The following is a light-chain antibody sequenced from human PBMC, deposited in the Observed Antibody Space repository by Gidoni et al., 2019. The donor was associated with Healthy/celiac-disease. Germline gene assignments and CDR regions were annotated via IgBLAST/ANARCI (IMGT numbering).Light chain of an antibody. CDR1: QCIRND. J-gene: IGKJ2*01. Sequence: DIQMTQSPSSLYPSVGARVNITCRASQCIRNDLSWYQQKPGKAPQRLIYAAYSLQSGVQSRFSCSGSGTDFTLTISILHSEYFATYSCLQHNSYPYTFGQXTKLEIK. V-gene: IGKV1-17*01. CDR2: AAY. CDR3: LQHNSYPYT.